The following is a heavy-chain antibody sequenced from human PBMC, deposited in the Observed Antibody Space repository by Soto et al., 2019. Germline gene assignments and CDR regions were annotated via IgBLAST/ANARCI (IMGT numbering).Heavy chain of an antibody. CDR3: TGAPINTSLTF. J-gene: IGHJ4*02. CDR2: VRSKAYGGTT. Sequence: EVQLVESGGGLVQPGRSLRLSCTTSGFTFGDHYISWFRQAPGKGLEWVGFVRSKAYGGTTDYAASVKGRFTISRDDSKSIAFLQMNSLQTEDTAVYFCTGAPINTSLTFWGQGTLVTVSS. CDR1: GFTFGDHY. D-gene: IGHD3-16*01. V-gene: IGHV3-49*03.